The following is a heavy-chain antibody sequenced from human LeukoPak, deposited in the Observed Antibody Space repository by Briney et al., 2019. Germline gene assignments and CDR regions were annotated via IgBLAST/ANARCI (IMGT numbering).Heavy chain of an antibody. CDR1: RFTFRNYA. CDR2: ISSDGTNK. D-gene: IGHD3-10*01. CDR3: ARDRSQEFDP. V-gene: IGHV3-30*04. J-gene: IGHJ5*02. Sequence: GGSLRLSCAASRFTFRNYAMHWVRQAPGKGLEWLAVISSDGTNKDYADSVKGRFSISRDNPKNTLYLQMNRLRADDTAVYYCARDRSQEFDPWGQGTLVTVSS.